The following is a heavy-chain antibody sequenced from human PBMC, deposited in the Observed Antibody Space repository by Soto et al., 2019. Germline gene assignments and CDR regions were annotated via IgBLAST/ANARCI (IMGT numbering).Heavy chain of an antibody. CDR1: GFTFSSYA. D-gene: IGHD2-8*02. CDR2: ISYDGSNK. CDR3: AAHPPGQPLTLALV. Sequence: PGGSLRLSCAASGFTFSSYAMHWVRQAPGKGLEWVAVISYDGSNKYYADSVKGRFTISRDNSKNTLYLQMNSLRAEDTAVYYCAAHPPGQPLTLALVWGQGTLVTVSS. J-gene: IGHJ4*02. V-gene: IGHV3-30-3*01.